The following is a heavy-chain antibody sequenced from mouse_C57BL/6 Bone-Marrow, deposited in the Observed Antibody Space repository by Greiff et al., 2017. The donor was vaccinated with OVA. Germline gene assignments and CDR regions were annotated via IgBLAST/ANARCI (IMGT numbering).Heavy chain of an antibody. D-gene: IGHD2-2*01. V-gene: IGHV5-4*03. CDR3: ARAYGYASYYYAMDY. Sequence: EVKLQESGGGLVKPGGSLKLSCAASGFTFSSYAMSWVRQTPEKRLEWVATISDGGSYTYYPDNVKGRFTISRDNAKNNLYLQMSHLKSEDTAMYYCARAYGYASYYYAMDYWGQGTSVTVSS. CDR1: GFTFSSYA. J-gene: IGHJ4*01. CDR2: ISDGGSYT.